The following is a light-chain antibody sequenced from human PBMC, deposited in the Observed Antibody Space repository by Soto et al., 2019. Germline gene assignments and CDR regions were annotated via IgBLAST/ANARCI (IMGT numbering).Light chain of an antibody. J-gene: IGKJ1*01. CDR2: AAS. Sequence: ETVLTQSPGTLSLSPGERATLSCRASQTVSNRYVAWYQHKPGQAPRVLIYAASSRTPGIPDRFSGSGSGTEFTLTISRLEPEDFAVYYCQQYGNSPWAFGQ. CDR1: QTVSNRY. CDR3: QQYGNSPWA. V-gene: IGKV3-20*01.